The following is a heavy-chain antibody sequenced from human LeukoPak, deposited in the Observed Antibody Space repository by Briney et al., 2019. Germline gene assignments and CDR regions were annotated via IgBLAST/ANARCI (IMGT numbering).Heavy chain of an antibody. V-gene: IGHV4-4*07. J-gene: IGHJ4*02. CDR2: IYTTGST. CDR3: ARSGSYSGPYVY. D-gene: IGHD1-26*01. Sequence: PSETLSLTCIVAGGSISTYYCSWIRQPAGKGLEWIGSIYTTGSTNYNPSLKSRITMSVDTSKNQFSLKLSSVTAADTAVYYCARSGSYSGPYVYWGQGTVVTVSS. CDR1: GGSISTYY.